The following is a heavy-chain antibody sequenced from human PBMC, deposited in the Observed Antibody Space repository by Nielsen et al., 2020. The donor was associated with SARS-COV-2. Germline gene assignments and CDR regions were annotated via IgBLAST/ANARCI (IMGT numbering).Heavy chain of an antibody. CDR2: INPNSGGT. V-gene: IGHV1-2*02. D-gene: IGHD3-10*01. CDR1: GYTFTGYY. Sequence: ASVKVSCKASGYTFTGYYMHWVRQAPGQGLEWMGWINPNSGGTNYAQNLQGRVTMTTDTSTNTAYMELRSLTSDDTAVYYCAREGFGGETTDYWGQGTLVTVSS. J-gene: IGHJ4*02. CDR3: AREGFGGETTDY.